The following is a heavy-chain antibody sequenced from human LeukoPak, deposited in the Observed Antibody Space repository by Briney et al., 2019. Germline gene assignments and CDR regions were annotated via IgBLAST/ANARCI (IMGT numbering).Heavy chain of an antibody. CDR2: IYNSGTT. CDR1: GGSISSSTW. D-gene: IGHD3-22*01. J-gene: IGHJ4*02. Sequence: SETLSLTCAVSGGSISSSTWWSWVRHPPGKGLEWIGEIYNSGTTNYNPSLKSGVTISVDKSKHQFSLKLSSVTAADTAVYYCARATYDTGRYYFDYWGQGTLVTVSS. V-gene: IGHV4-4*02. CDR3: ARATYDTGRYYFDY.